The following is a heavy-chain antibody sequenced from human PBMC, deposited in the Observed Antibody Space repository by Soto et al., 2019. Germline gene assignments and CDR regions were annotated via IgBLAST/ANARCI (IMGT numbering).Heavy chain of an antibody. J-gene: IGHJ3*02. CDR3: AAELYTGGRCCSFDI. CDR2: IIPIFGTA. D-gene: IGHD2-8*02. CDR1: GGTFSSYA. V-gene: IGHV1-69*13. Sequence: GASVKVSCKASGGTFSSYAISWVRQAPGQGLEWMGGIIPIFGTANYAQKFQGRVTITADESTSTAYMELSSLRSEDTAVYYCAAELYTGGRCCSFDIWGQGTMVTVSS.